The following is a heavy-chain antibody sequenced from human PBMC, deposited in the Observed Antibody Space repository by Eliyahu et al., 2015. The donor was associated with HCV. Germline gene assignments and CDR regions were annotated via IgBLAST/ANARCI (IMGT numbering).Heavy chain of an antibody. CDR1: GGSFSGSX. V-gene: IGHV4-34*01. D-gene: IGHD2-2*01. CDR3: AKQYHQAGDL. J-gene: IGHJ3*01. CDR2: VNESGGT. Sequence: QVQLQQWGAGLLKPSETLSLTCTVYGGSFSGSXWSXVXQPPGEGLEWIAEVNESGGTNYNPSLQSRVTISVDTSRNQFSLKLSSATAADTGVYYCAKQYHQAGDLGGQGIVVTVSS.